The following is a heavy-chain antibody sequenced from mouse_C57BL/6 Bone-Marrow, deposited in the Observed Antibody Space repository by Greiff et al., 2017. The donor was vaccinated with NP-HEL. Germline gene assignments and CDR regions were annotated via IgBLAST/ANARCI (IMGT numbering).Heavy chain of an antibody. D-gene: IGHD1-1*01. Sequence: SAAAVDFSRYWMSWVRRAPGKGLEWIGEINPDSSTINYAPSLKDKFIISRDNAKNTLYLQMSKVRSEDTALYYCARPSYYYGFAYWGQGTLVTVSA. J-gene: IGHJ3*01. CDR2: INPDSSTI. V-gene: IGHV4-1*01. CDR3: ARPSYYYGFAY. CDR1: AVDFSRYW.